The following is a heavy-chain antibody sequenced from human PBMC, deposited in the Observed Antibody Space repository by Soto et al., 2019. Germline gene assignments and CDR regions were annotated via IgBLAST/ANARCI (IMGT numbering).Heavy chain of an antibody. Sequence: GGSLRLSCAASGFTFSSYAMSWVRQAPGKGLEWVSAISGSGGSTYYADSVKGRFTISRDNSENTLYLQMNSLRAEDTAVYYCAKLRFWSGYPDYFDYWGQGTLVTVSS. CDR2: ISGSGGST. CDR1: GFTFSSYA. CDR3: AKLRFWSGYPDYFDY. J-gene: IGHJ4*02. V-gene: IGHV3-23*01. D-gene: IGHD3-3*01.